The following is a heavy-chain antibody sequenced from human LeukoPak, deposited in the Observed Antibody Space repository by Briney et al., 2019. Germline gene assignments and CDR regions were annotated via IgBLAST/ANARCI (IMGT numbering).Heavy chain of an antibody. J-gene: IGHJ4*02. D-gene: IGHD6-13*01. CDR1: GYTFTSYG. CDR3: ARGYSSRWLDY. Sequence: ASVKVSCKASGYTFTSYGISWVRQAPGQGLEWMGWINPDSGGTNYAQKFQGRVTMTRDTSISTAYMELSRLRSDDTAVYYCARGYSSRWLDYWGQGTLVTVSS. V-gene: IGHV1-2*02. CDR2: INPDSGGT.